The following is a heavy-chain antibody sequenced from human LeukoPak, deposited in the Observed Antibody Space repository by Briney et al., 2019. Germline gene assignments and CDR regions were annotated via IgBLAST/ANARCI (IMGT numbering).Heavy chain of an antibody. Sequence: SETLSLTCTVSGGSISSYYRSWIRQPPRKGLEWIGYIYYSGSTNYNPSLKSRVTISVDTSKNQFSLKLSSVTAADTAVYYCAGHHPRNTVDFWGQGTLVTVSS. CDR3: AGHHPRNTVDF. J-gene: IGHJ4*02. D-gene: IGHD2-8*02. V-gene: IGHV4-59*08. CDR2: IYYSGST. CDR1: GGSISSYY.